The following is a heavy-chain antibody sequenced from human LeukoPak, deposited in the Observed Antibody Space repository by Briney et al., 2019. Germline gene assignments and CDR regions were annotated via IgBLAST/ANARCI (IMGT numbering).Heavy chain of an antibody. CDR3: TSALNLVLGELLGY. D-gene: IGHD3-16*01. Sequence: GGSLRLSCAASGFIFSKAWMAWVSQAPGKGLEWVGHIKTEAEDGTTDYAAPVKGRFTISRDDAKSTLYLQMNSLNTEDTAVYFCTSALNLVLGELLGYWGQGTLVTVSP. V-gene: IGHV3-15*01. CDR2: IKTEAEDGTT. J-gene: IGHJ4*02. CDR1: GFIFSKAW.